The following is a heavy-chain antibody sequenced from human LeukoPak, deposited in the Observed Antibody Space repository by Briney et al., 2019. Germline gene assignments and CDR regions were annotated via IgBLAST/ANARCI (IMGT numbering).Heavy chain of an antibody. J-gene: IGHJ4*02. V-gene: IGHV3-7*01. CDR1: GFPFSDYY. D-gene: IGHD3-10*01. CDR3: ARDFSGEFDY. Sequence: PGGSLRLSCAASGFPFSDYYMSWIRQAPGKGLEWVANIKQDETEKYYVDSVKGRFTISRDNAKNSLYLQMNSLRAEDTAVYYCARDFSGEFDYWGQGTLVTVSS. CDR2: IKQDETEK.